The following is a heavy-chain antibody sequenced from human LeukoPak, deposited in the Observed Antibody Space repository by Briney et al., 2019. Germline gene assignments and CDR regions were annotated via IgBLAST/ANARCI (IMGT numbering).Heavy chain of an antibody. Sequence: PSETLSLTCTVSGGSISSSDSYWGWIRQPPGKGLEWIGSMYYSGSTYYNPSLKSRVTISIDTSKDQFSLTLSSVTAAGTAVYYCAKLIGARRLPRDYYYYMDVWGKGTTVTVSS. CDR2: MYYSGST. V-gene: IGHV4-39*07. J-gene: IGHJ6*03. D-gene: IGHD6-6*01. CDR1: GGSISSSDSY. CDR3: AKLIGARRLPRDYYYYMDV.